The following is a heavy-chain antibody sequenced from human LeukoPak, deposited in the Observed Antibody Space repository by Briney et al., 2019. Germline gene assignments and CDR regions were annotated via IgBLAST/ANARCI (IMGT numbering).Heavy chain of an antibody. CDR2: IYSGGST. Sequence: GGSLRLSCAASGFTVSSNYMSWVRQAPGKGLEWVSVIYSGGSTYYADSAKGRFTISRDNSKNTLYLQMNSLRAEDTAVYYCARDIFYREANLFDYRGQGTLVTVSS. V-gene: IGHV3-53*01. CDR1: GFTVSSNY. CDR3: ARDIFYREANLFDY. D-gene: IGHD3-3*01. J-gene: IGHJ4*02.